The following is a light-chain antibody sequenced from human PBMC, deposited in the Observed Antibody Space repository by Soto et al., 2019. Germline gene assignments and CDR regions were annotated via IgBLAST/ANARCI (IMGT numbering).Light chain of an antibody. CDR1: QSVLINSNNKNY. J-gene: IGKJ1*01. Sequence: IVEIQSPDSLAVSLGERATINSKSSQSVLINSNNKNYLAWYHQKPGQHPQLLFYWASARESGVPPRFSGSGSARDFTLTITGLQAEDVAVYYCQQYYSPPPWTFGQGTKVDIK. CDR2: WAS. V-gene: IGKV4-1*01. CDR3: QQYYSPPPWT.